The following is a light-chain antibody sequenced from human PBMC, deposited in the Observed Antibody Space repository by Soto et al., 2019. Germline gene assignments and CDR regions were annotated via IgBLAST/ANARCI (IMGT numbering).Light chain of an antibody. J-gene: IGKJ1*01. CDR3: RQSYSTPRT. CDR2: AAS. CDR1: QSISSY. Sequence: DLQMTQSPSSLSASVGDRVTITCRASQSISSYLNWYQQKPGKAPKLLIYAASTLQSGVPSRFSGSGSGTHFTLTISSLQPEEFATYYWRQSYSTPRTFGQGTKVEIK. V-gene: IGKV1-39*01.